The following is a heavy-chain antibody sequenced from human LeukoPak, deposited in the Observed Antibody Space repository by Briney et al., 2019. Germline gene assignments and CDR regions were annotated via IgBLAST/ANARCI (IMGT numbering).Heavy chain of an antibody. CDR1: GFTFSSYW. J-gene: IGHJ4*02. V-gene: IGHV3-7*03. CDR3: ARAYDFWSGYYFDY. Sequence: GGSLRLSCAASGFTFSSYWMSWVRQAPGKGLEWVANIKQDGSEKYYVDSVKGRFTISRDNAKNSLYLQMNSLRAEDTAVHYCARAYDFWSGYYFDYWGQGTLVTVSS. CDR2: IKQDGSEK. D-gene: IGHD3-3*01.